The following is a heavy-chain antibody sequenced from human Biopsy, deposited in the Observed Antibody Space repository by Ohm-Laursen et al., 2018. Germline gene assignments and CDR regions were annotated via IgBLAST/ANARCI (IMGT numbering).Heavy chain of an antibody. V-gene: IGHV4-61*01. CDR2: VYYSGTT. J-gene: IGHJ5*02. CDR1: GGSVSDSFHF. Sequence: SDTLSLTCSVSGGSVSDSFHFWSWIRQPPGKGLEWIGNVYYSGTTNYNPSLKSRVTVSIDTSKNQFSLKVSSVTAADTALYFCARHPTGFWFDPWGHGTLVTVSS. CDR3: ARHPTGFWFDP.